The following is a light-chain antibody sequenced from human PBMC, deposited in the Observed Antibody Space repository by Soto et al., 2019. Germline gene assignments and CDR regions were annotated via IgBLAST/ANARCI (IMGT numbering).Light chain of an antibody. Sequence: DIQMTQSPSTLSASVGDRVTITCRASQSISSWLAWYQQKPGKAPKLLLYKASSLESGVPSRFSGSGSGTEFTLTISSLQPDDFPTYYCQQYNSYPTFGGGTKVEIK. CDR2: KAS. CDR1: QSISSW. CDR3: QQYNSYPT. J-gene: IGKJ4*01. V-gene: IGKV1-5*03.